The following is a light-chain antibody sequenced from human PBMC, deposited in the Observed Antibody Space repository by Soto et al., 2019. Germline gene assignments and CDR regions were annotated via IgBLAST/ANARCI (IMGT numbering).Light chain of an antibody. CDR2: GAS. J-gene: IGKJ5*01. CDR1: QSVSSSY. CDR3: QHFRA. V-gene: IGKV3-20*01. Sequence: EVVLTHSPGTLSLSPVERATLSFRASQSVSSSYVAWYQQKRGQAPRLLMYGASSRATGIPDRFSGSGSGTDFTLTISRLEPEDFVLYYCQHFRAFGQGTRLEIK.